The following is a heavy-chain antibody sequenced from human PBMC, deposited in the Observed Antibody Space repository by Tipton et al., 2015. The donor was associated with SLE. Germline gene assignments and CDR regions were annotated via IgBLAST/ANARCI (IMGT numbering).Heavy chain of an antibody. J-gene: IGHJ4*02. CDR3: ASPAVAGFDY. D-gene: IGHD6-19*01. CDR1: GYSISSGHY. Sequence: TLPLTCAVSGYSISSGHYWGWIRQTPGEGLEWLGSIYYSGSTYYNPSLKSRVTISVDTSKNQFSLKLSSVTAADTAVYYCASPAVAGFDYWGQGTLVTVSS. V-gene: IGHV4-38-2*01. CDR2: IYYSGST.